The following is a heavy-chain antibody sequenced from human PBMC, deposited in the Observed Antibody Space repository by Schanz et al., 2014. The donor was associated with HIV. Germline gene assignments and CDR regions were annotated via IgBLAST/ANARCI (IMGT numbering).Heavy chain of an antibody. J-gene: IGHJ6*02. Sequence: QVQLVESGGGVVQPGRSLRLSCAASGFIFSSYGMHWVRQAPGKGLEWVAVIWYDGSKKYYADSVKGRFTISRDNSKNTLYLQMNSLRAEDTAVYYCASTEYPYTTSSDYYYGMDVWGQGTTVTVSS. CDR1: GFIFSSYG. D-gene: IGHD6-6*01. CDR2: IWYDGSKK. CDR3: ASTEYPYTTSSDYYYGMDV. V-gene: IGHV3-33*01.